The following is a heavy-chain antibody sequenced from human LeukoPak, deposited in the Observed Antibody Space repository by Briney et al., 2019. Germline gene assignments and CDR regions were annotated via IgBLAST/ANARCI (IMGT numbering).Heavy chain of an antibody. J-gene: IGHJ5*02. CDR3: ASAHFDP. V-gene: IGHV4-59*08. Sequence: SETLSLTCTVSGGSIGSYYWSWIRQPPGKGLEWIGYIYYSGSTNYNPSLKSRVTISVDTSKNQFSLKLSSVTAADTAVYYCASAHFDPWGQGTLVTVSS. CDR1: GGSIGSYY. CDR2: IYYSGST.